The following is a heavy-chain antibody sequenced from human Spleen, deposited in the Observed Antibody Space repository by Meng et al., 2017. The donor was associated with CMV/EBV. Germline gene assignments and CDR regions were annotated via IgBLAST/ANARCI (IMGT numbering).Heavy chain of an antibody. V-gene: IGHV1-69*05. J-gene: IGHJ4*02. CDR1: GGTFRSYA. D-gene: IGHD5-18*01. CDR2: IIPIFGTA. CDR3: ARSYGYSYGQTDY. Sequence: SVKVSCKASGGTFRSYAISWVRQAPGQGLEWMGGIIPIFGTANYAQKFQGRVTITTDESTSTAYMELSSLRSEDTAVYYCARSYGYSYGQTDYWGQGTLVTVSS.